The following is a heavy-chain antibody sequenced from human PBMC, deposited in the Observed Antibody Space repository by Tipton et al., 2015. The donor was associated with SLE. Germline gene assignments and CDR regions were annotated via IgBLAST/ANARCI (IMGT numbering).Heavy chain of an antibody. V-gene: IGHV1-2*02. CDR3: ARTLLDYYYYMDV. Sequence: WSNPNNGGTDYAQKFQGRITMTRDASINTAYMELSRLTSDDTAVYYCARTLLDYYYYMDVWGKGTTVTVSS. CDR2: SNPNNGGT. J-gene: IGHJ6*03.